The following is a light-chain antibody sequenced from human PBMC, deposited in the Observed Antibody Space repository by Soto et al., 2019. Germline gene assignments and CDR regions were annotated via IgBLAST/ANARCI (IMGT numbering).Light chain of an antibody. V-gene: IGLV4-60*02. CDR1: SGHSTYI. Sequence: QSVLTQSSSASASLGSSVKLTCTLSSGHSTYIIAWHQQQPGKAPRYLMKLEGSGSYNKGSGIPDRFSGSSSGAERYLTISTLHFWDEADYSSQTWDTNVLVFAGGTMLTAL. CDR3: QTWDTNVLV. CDR2: LEGSGSY. J-gene: IGLJ2*01.